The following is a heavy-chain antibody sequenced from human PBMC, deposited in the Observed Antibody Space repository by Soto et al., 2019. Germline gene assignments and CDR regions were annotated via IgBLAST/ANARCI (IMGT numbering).Heavy chain of an antibody. CDR1: GFRFNNQA. V-gene: IGHV3-23*01. Sequence: LRLSCAASGFRFNNQAMNWVRQAPGKGLEWVAGISGSGGLTDYADSVKGRFTISRDNPKNTLSLQMNSLRAEDTALYYCAKSRGYTYDAIFDCSGPGTLVTVSS. J-gene: IGHJ4*02. D-gene: IGHD5-18*01. CDR3: AKSRGYTYDAIFDC. CDR2: ISGSGGLT.